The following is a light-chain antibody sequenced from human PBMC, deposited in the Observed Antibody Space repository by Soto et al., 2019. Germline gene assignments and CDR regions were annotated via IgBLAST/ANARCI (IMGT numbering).Light chain of an antibody. CDR1: QSVSSN. CDR2: GAS. J-gene: IGKJ1*01. Sequence: EIVMTQSPATLSVSPGERASLSCRASQSVSSNLVWYQQKPGQAPRLLIYGASTRASGIPGRFSGSGSGTEFTLTISSLQSEDFAVYYCQQYNNWPLSLSFGQGTKVDIK. V-gene: IGKV3-15*01. CDR3: QQYNNWPLSLS.